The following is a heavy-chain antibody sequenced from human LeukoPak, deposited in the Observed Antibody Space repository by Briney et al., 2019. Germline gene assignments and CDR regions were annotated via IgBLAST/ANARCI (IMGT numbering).Heavy chain of an antibody. Sequence: SVKVSCKASGGTFSRYAISWVRQAPGQGLEWMGRIIPILGIANYAQKFQGRVTITADKSTSTAYVELSSLRSEDTAVYYCARVFVDAFDFDWPLGYWGQGTLVTVSS. J-gene: IGHJ4*02. V-gene: IGHV1-69*04. CDR3: ARVFVDAFDFDWPLGY. D-gene: IGHD3-9*01. CDR2: IIPILGIA. CDR1: GGTFSRYA.